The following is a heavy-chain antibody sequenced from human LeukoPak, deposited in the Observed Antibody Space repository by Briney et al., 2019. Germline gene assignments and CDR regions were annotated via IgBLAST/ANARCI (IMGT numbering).Heavy chain of an antibody. D-gene: IGHD2-2*01. J-gene: IGHJ4*02. V-gene: IGHV3-23*01. CDR3: AKVKGVYIVVVPAAFYFDY. CDR1: GFTFSSYA. CDR2: ISGSGGST. Sequence: GGSLRLSCAASGFTFSSYAMGWVRQAPGKGLEWVSAISGSGGSTYYADSVKGRFTISRDNSKNTLYLQMNSLRAEDTAVYYCAKVKGVYIVVVPAAFYFDYWGQGTLVTVSS.